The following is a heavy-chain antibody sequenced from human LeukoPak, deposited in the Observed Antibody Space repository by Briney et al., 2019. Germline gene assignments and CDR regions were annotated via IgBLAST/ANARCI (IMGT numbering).Heavy chain of an antibody. Sequence: GGTLRLSCAASGFTFSSYGMSWVRQAPGKGLEWVSFITASGRSIYSADSLKDRFIISRDNAKNSLYLQMNSLRAEDTAVYYCARVPTTDWYFDLWGRGTLVTVSS. CDR1: GFTFSSYG. CDR3: ARVPTTDWYFDL. J-gene: IGHJ2*01. CDR2: ITASGRSI. D-gene: IGHD5-12*01. V-gene: IGHV3-48*04.